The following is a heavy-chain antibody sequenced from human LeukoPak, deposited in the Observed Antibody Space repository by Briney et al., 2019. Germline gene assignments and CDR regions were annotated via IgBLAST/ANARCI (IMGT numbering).Heavy chain of an antibody. D-gene: IGHD3-10*01. J-gene: IGHJ4*02. CDR1: GYSISSGYY. CDR3: VRARDIAVSWFGDLLSSETYFDY. CDR2: IYHSGST. V-gene: IGHV4-38-2*02. Sequence: PSETLSLTCTVSGYSISSGYYWGWIRQPPGKGLEWIGSIYHSGSTYSNPSLKSRVTISVDTSKNHFSLKLTSVTAADAAVYYCVRARDIAVSWFGDLLSSETYFDYWGQGTLVTVSS.